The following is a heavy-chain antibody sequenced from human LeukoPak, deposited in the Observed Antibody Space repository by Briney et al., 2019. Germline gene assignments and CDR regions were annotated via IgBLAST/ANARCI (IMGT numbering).Heavy chain of an antibody. Sequence: GASVKVSCKASGYTFTSYGISWVRQAPGQGLEWMGWISAYNGNTNYAQKLQGRVTMTTDTSTSTAYMELRSLRSDDTAVYYCARDRRSYYYDSSAERGYFQHWGQGTLVTVSS. D-gene: IGHD3-22*01. CDR2: ISAYNGNT. J-gene: IGHJ1*01. V-gene: IGHV1-18*01. CDR1: GYTFTSYG. CDR3: ARDRRSYYYDSSAERGYFQH.